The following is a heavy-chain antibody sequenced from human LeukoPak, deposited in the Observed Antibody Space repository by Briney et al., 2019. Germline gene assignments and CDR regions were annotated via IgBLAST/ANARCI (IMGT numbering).Heavy chain of an antibody. CDR2: IIPIFGTA. CDR3: ARDHIAAAGGYYYYGMDV. D-gene: IGHD6-13*01. Sequence: GASVKVSCKASGGTFSSYAISWVRQAPGQGLEWMGGIIPIFGTANYAQKFQGRVTITADESTSTAYMELSSLRSEDTAVYYCARDHIAAAGGYYYYGMDVWGQGTTVTVSS. CDR1: GGTFSSYA. V-gene: IGHV1-69*13. J-gene: IGHJ6*02.